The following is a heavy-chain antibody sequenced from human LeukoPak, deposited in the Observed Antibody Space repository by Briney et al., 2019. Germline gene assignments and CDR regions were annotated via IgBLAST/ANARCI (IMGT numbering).Heavy chain of an antibody. CDR2: IFYSGST. J-gene: IGHJ4*02. Sequence: PSETLSLTCTVSGGSISTSNYYWGWIRQPPGKGLEWIGNIFYSGSTYYSPSLKSRVIMSVDTSRNQLSLKLTSLTAADTAVYYCAKKDGDFWGQGTLVSVSS. CDR3: AKKDGDF. V-gene: IGHV4-39*07. CDR1: GGSISTSNYY.